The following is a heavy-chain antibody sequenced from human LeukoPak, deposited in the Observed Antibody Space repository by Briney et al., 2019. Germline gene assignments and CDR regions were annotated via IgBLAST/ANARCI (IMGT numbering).Heavy chain of an antibody. Sequence: SETLSLTCTVSGGSISSYYWSWIRQPAGKGLEWIGRIYTSGRTLYNPSPNIRVTMSIDASKNQFCLKQHPFTAPVKAVYFLARDLGSVTGTTNCFDPWGKGTLVTVSS. J-gene: IGHJ5*02. CDR2: IYTSGRT. V-gene: IGHV4-4*07. CDR1: GGSISSYY. D-gene: IGHD1-7*01. CDR3: ARDLGSVTGTTNCFDP.